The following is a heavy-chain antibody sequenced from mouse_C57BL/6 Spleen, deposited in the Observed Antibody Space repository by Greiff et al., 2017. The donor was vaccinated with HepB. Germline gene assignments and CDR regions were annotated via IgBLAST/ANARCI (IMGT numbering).Heavy chain of an antibody. CDR2: INYDGSST. CDR1: GFTFSDYY. J-gene: IGHJ1*03. CDR3: AREFPLITTVVAHWYFDV. D-gene: IGHD1-1*01. Sequence: EVHLVESEGGLVQPGSSMKLSCTASGFTFSDYYMAWVRQVPEKGLEWVANINYDGSSTYYLDSLKSRFIISRDNAKNILYLQMSSLKSEDTATYYCAREFPLITTVVAHWYFDVWGTGTTVTVSS. V-gene: IGHV5-16*01.